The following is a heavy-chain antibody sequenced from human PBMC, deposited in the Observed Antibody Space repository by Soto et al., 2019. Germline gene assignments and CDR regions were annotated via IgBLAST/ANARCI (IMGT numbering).Heavy chain of an antibody. Sequence: SETLSLTCTVSGGSISSGDYYWSWIRQPPGKGLEWIGYIYYSGSTYYNPSLKSRVTISVDTSKNQFSLKLSSVTAADTAVSYCAREGNYDILTGFDYWGQGTQVTVSS. J-gene: IGHJ4*02. CDR2: IYYSGST. CDR1: GGSISSGDYY. CDR3: AREGNYDILTGFDY. D-gene: IGHD3-9*01. V-gene: IGHV4-30-4*01.